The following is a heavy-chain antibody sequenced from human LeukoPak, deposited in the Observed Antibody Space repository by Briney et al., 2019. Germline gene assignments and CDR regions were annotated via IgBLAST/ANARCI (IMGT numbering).Heavy chain of an antibody. CDR2: INHSGST. V-gene: IGHV4-34*01. CDR3: ARAGILVYFDY. D-gene: IGHD2-8*02. CDR1: GGSFSGYY. Sequence: SETLSLTCAVYGGSFSGYYWSWIRQPPGKGLEWIGEINHSGSTNYNPSLKSRVTISVDTSKNQFSLKLSSVTAADTAVYYCARAGILVYFDYWGQGTLVTVSS. J-gene: IGHJ4*02.